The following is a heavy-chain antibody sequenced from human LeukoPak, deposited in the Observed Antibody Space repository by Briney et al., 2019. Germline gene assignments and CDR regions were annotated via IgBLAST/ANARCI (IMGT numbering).Heavy chain of an antibody. V-gene: IGHV3-48*03. J-gene: IGHJ4*02. CDR3: AVRLVYAISY. Sequence: GGSLRLSCAASGFTFSSYEMNWVRQAPGKGLEWISYISASGTITHYADSVKGRFTISRDNAKNSLYLQMNSLRAEDTAVYYCAVRLVYAISYWGQGTLVTVSS. CDR2: ISASGTIT. CDR1: GFTFSSYE. D-gene: IGHD2-8*01.